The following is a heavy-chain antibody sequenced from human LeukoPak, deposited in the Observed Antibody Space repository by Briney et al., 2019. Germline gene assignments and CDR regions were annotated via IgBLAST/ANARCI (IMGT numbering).Heavy chain of an antibody. CDR2: INHSGST. CDR1: GESFGGYY. D-gene: IGHD2-2*01. V-gene: IGHV4-34*01. J-gene: IGHJ2*01. Sequence: SETLSLTCRVDGESFGGYYWIWIRQPPGKGLEWIGEINHSGSTNYNPSLKSRVTLSVDTSKSQFSLKVTSVTAADTALYYCARHKESTSCCRDFDLWGRGTLVTVSS. CDR3: ARHKESTSCCRDFDL.